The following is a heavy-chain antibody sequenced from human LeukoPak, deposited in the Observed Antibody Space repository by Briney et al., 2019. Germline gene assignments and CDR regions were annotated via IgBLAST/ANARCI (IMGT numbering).Heavy chain of an antibody. CDR3: ATAPSTYCSGGSCYPEMGLPLAY. Sequence: GATVKVSCKVSGYTLTELSMHWVRQAPGKGLEWMGGFDPEDGETIYAQKFQGRVTMTEDTSTDTAYMELSSLRSEDTAVYYCATAPSTYCSGGSCYPEMGLPLAYWGQGTLVTVSS. CDR2: FDPEDGET. V-gene: IGHV1-24*01. J-gene: IGHJ4*02. D-gene: IGHD2-15*01. CDR1: GYTLTELS.